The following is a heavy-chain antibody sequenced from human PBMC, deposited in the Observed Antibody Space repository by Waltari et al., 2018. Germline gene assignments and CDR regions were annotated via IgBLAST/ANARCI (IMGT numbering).Heavy chain of an antibody. CDR1: GGSISGYY. CDR2: INHSGST. V-gene: IGHV4-34*01. D-gene: IGHD2-15*01. CDR3: ARGRVVGPYTAGYYYYYGMDV. Sequence: QVQLQESGPGLVKPSETLSLTCTVSGGSISGYYWSWIRQPPGKGLEWIGEINHSGSTNYNPSLKSRVTISVDTSKNQFSLKLSSVTAADTAVYYCARGRVVGPYTAGYYYYYGMDVWGQGTTVTVSS. J-gene: IGHJ6*02.